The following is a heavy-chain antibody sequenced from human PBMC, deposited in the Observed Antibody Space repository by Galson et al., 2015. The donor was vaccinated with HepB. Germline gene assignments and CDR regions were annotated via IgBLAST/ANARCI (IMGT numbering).Heavy chain of an antibody. CDR1: GYTFTTYG. Sequence: SVKVSCKASGYTFTTYGTSWVRQAPGQGLEWMGWISAYNGNTNYAQNLQGRVTMTTDTSTSTAYMELRSLRSDDAALYYCARDSSGYYSDYWGQGTLVTVSS. J-gene: IGHJ4*02. D-gene: IGHD3-22*01. V-gene: IGHV1-18*01. CDR2: ISAYNGNT. CDR3: ARDSSGYYSDY.